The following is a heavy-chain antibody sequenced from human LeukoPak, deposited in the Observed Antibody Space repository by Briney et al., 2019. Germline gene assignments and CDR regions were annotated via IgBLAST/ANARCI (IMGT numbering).Heavy chain of an antibody. CDR1: GGSFSGYY. Sequence: SETLSLTCAVYGGSFSGYYWSWIRQPPEKGLEWIGEINHSGSTNYNPSLKSRVTISVDTSKNQFSLKLSSVTAADTAVYYCARVAKKGVLRFLEWLSNYMDVWGKGTTVTVSS. J-gene: IGHJ6*03. CDR3: ARVAKKGVLRFLEWLSNYMDV. V-gene: IGHV4-34*01. CDR2: INHSGST. D-gene: IGHD3-3*01.